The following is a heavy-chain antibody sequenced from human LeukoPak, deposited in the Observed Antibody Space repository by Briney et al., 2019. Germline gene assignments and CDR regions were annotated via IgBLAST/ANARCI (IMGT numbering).Heavy chain of an antibody. V-gene: IGHV3-20*04. CDR1: GFTFDDYG. J-gene: IGHJ3*02. CDR2: INWNGGST. Sequence: GGSLRLSCAASGFTFDDYGMSWVRRAPGKGLEWVSGINWNGGSTGYADSVKGRFTISRDNAKNSLHLQMNSLRAEDTALYYCARCLGARDAFDIWGQGTMVTVSS. CDR3: ARCLGARDAFDI. D-gene: IGHD1-26*01.